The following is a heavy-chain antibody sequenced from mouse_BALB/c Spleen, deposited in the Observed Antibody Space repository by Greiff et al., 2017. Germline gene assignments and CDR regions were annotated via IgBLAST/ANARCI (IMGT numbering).Heavy chain of an antibody. CDR3: ASYGNYVRGAMDY. D-gene: IGHD2-1*01. J-gene: IGHJ4*01. V-gene: IGHV7-3*02. CDR1: GFTFTDYY. Sequence: DVQLVESGGGLVQPGGSLRLSCATSGFTFTDYYMSWVRQPPGKALEWLGFIRNKANGYTTEYSASVKGRFTISRDNSQSILYLQMNTLRAEDSATYYCASYGNYVRGAMDYWGQGTSVTVSS. CDR2: IRNKANGYTT.